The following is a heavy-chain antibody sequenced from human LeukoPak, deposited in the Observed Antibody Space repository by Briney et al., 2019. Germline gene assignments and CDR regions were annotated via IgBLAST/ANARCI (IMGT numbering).Heavy chain of an antibody. D-gene: IGHD6-13*01. CDR1: GYTFTSYD. CDR3: ARVQFRGSSWYYYYYYMDV. CDR2: MNPNSGNT. J-gene: IGHJ6*03. V-gene: IGHV1-8*01. Sequence: GASVKVSCKASGYTFTSYDINWVRQATGQGLEWMGWMNPNSGNTGYAQKFQGRVTMTRNTSISTAYMELSSLRSEDTAVYYCARVQFRGSSWYYYYYYMDVWGKGTTVTISS.